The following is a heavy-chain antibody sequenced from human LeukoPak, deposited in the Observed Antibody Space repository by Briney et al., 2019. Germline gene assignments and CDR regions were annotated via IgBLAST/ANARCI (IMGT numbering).Heavy chain of an antibody. V-gene: IGHV4-61*02. CDR1: GGSISSGSYY. CDR3: ARVSFWSGYIDY. Sequence: SETLSPTCTVSGGSISSGSYYWSWIRQPAGKGLEWIGRIYTSGSTNYNPSLKSRVTISVDTSKNQFSLKLSSVTAADTAVYYCARVSFWSGYIDYWGQGTLVTVSS. D-gene: IGHD3-3*01. CDR2: IYTSGST. J-gene: IGHJ4*02.